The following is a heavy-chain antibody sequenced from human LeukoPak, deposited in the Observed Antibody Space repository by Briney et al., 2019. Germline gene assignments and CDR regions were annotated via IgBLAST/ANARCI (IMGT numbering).Heavy chain of an antibody. CDR1: GGSISCGGYY. CDR2: IYYSGST. Sequence: SQTLSLTCTVSGGSISCGGYYWSWIRQHPGKGLEWIGYIYYSGSTYYNPSLKSRVTISVDTSKNQFSLKLSSVTAADTAVYYCARFQNYDFWSGYMEFDPWGQGTLVTVSS. D-gene: IGHD3-3*01. CDR3: ARFQNYDFWSGYMEFDP. J-gene: IGHJ5*02. V-gene: IGHV4-31*03.